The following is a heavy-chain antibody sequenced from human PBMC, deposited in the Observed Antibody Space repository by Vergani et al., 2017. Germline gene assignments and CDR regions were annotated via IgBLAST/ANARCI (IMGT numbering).Heavy chain of an antibody. CDR3: ARCRQWRLTEYLYGMDV. D-gene: IGHD6-19*01. CDR2: INTNSGNP. V-gene: IGHV7-4-1*02. J-gene: IGHJ6*02. Sequence: QVQLVHSGAEVKKPGSSVKVSCKASGGTFSSYTISWVRQAPGQGLECMGWINTNSGNPTYAPGFTGRFVFSLDTSVSTAYLQISGLKAEDSAVYYCARCRQWRLTEYLYGMDVWGQGTTVTVSS. CDR1: GGTFSSYT.